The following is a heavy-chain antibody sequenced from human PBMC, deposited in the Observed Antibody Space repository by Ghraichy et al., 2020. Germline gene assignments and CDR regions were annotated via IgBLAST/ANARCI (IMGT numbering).Heavy chain of an antibody. CDR2: IIPIFGTA. Sequence: KVSCKASGGTFSTFAITWVRQAPGQGLEWMGGIIPIFGTANYAQRFQGRVTITADESTNTAYLELSSLRSEDTAVYYCARDRPPNWNYLGVGYFYYYGMDVWGRGTTVTVSS. J-gene: IGHJ6*02. CDR1: GGTFSTFA. D-gene: IGHD1-7*01. CDR3: ARDRPPNWNYLGVGYFYYYGMDV. V-gene: IGHV1-69*01.